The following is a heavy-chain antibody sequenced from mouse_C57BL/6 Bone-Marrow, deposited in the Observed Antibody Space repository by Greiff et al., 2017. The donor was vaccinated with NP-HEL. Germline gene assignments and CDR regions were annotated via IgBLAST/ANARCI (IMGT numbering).Heavy chain of an antibody. CDR1: GFTFTDYY. J-gene: IGHJ2*01. V-gene: IGHV7-3*01. Sequence: EVQLVESGGGLVQPGGSLSLSCAASGFTFTDYYMSWVRQPPGKALEWLGFIRNKANGYTTEYSASVKGRFTISRDNSQSILYLQMNALRAEDSATYYCARYCYSSFDYWGQGTTLTVSS. CDR2: IRNKANGYTT. CDR3: ARYCYSSFDY. D-gene: IGHD2-5*01.